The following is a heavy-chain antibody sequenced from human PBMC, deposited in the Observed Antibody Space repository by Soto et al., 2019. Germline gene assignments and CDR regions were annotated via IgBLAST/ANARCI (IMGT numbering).Heavy chain of an antibody. V-gene: IGHV4-39*01. CDR1: GVSISNSSYY. CDR3: ARHGSN. J-gene: IGHJ4*02. Sequence: SETLSLTCTVSGVSISNSSYYWGWIRRPPGKGLEWIGTTYYSGITYYNPSLKSRVTISVDTSKNQFSLKLTSVTAADTAVYYCARHGSNWGQGTLVTVSS. CDR2: TYYSGIT.